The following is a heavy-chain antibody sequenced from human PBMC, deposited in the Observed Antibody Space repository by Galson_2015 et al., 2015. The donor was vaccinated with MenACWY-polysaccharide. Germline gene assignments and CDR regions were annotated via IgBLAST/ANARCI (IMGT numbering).Heavy chain of an antibody. CDR1: GFTFSNFG. J-gene: IGHJ5*02. D-gene: IGHD6-19*01. CDR3: ARDYASSGWYT. Sequence: SLRLSCAASGFTFSNFGMHWVRQAPGKGLEWVTVIWNDGSNKYYADSVKGRFTISRDNSKNTLYLQMNSLRAEDTAVYYCARDYASSGWYTWGQGTLVTVSS. CDR2: IWNDGSNK. V-gene: IGHV3-33*01.